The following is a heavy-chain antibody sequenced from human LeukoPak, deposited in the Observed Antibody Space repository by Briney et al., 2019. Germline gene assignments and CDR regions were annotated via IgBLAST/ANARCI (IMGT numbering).Heavy chain of an antibody. CDR1: GFTFSDYY. J-gene: IGHJ4*02. CDR2: ISSSGSTI. CDR3: AGIQWLETPFDY. D-gene: IGHD6-19*01. Sequence: GGSLRLSCAASGFTFSDYYMSWIRQAPGKGLEWVSYISSSGSTIYFADSVKGRFTISRDNAKNSLYLQMNSLRAEDTAVYYCAGIQWLETPFDYCGQGTLVTVSS. V-gene: IGHV3-11*04.